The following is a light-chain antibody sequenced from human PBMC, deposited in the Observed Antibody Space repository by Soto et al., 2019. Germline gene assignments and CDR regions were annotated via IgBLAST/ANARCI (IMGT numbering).Light chain of an antibody. V-gene: IGKV3-15*01. CDR1: QSVSSN. CDR2: GAS. CDR3: QQYNNWPWT. Sequence: GMTHSPATLSVTTGERVTLSCRASQSVSSNLAWYQQKPGQAPRLLIYGASTRATGIPARFSGSGSGTGFTLTISSLQSEDFAVYYCQQYNNWPWTFGQGGNVDI. J-gene: IGKJ1*01.